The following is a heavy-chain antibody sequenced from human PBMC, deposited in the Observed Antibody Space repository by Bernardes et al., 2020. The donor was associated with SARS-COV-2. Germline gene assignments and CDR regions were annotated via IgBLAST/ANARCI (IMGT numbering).Heavy chain of an antibody. V-gene: IGHV4-39*01. Sequence: SETLSLTCSVSGAYTSSYNYYWAWIRQPPGRGLEWIGTVYYSGSTYYNPSLKSRVTISVDTSIIQFSLTLSSVTAADTAVYFCARGHSIAAVGNGGFYFDQWGQGTLVTVSS. CDR2: VYYSGST. J-gene: IGHJ4*02. D-gene: IGHD6-13*01. CDR3: ARGHSIAAVGNGGFYFDQ. CDR1: GAYTSSYNYY.